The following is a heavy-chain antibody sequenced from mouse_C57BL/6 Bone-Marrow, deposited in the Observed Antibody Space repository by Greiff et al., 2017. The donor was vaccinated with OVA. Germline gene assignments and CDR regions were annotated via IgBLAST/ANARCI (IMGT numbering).Heavy chain of an antibody. Sequence: EVQLQPSGPELVKPGASVKISCKASGYSFTDYNMNWLKPSPGKSLEWIGVINPNYGTTSYNQKFKCKANLTVDQSSSTAYMQLNSLTSEDSSVYYCARVPPNWDWFAYWGQGTLVTVSA. V-gene: IGHV1-39*01. J-gene: IGHJ3*01. D-gene: IGHD4-1*01. CDR3: ARVPPNWDWFAY. CDR2: INPNYGTT. CDR1: GYSFTDYN.